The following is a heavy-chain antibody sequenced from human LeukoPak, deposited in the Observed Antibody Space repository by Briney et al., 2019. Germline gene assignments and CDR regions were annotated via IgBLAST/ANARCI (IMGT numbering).Heavy chain of an antibody. CDR3: ARVFDFGDNGDDAFDT. CDR1: GYRFNAYG. CDR2: ISGYNGNT. V-gene: IGHV1-18*01. D-gene: IGHD4-17*01. J-gene: IGHJ3*02. Sequence: ASVKVSCKTSGYRFNAYGVNWVRQAPGQGLEWMGWISGYNGNTNYGEKVQGRLTMTLDTSTTTAYMELSGLRSDDTAVYYCARVFDFGDNGDDAFDTWGQGTLVTVSS.